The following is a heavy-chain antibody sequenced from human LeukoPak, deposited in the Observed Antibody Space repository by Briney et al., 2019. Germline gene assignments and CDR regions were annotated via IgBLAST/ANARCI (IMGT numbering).Heavy chain of an antibody. D-gene: IGHD3-9*01. J-gene: IGHJ5*02. CDR2: ISSSSSYI. CDR3: ARDGVQYDILTDRGGTDPNWFDP. CDR1: GFTFSSYN. V-gene: IGHV3-21*01. Sequence: AGGSLRLSCAASGFTFSSYNMNWVRQAPGKGLEWVSSISSSSSYIYYADSVKGRFTISRDNAKNSLYLQMNSLRAEDTAVYYCARDGVQYDILTDRGGTDPNWFDPWGQGTLVTVSS.